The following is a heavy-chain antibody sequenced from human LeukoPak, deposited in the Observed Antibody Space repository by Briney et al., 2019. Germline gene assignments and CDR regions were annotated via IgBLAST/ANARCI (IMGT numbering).Heavy chain of an antibody. CDR1: GGSFSGYY. Sequence: SETLSLTCAVYGGSFSGYYWSWIRQPPGKGLDWIGEINHSGSTNYNPSLKSRVTISVDTSKNQFSLKLSSVTAADTAVYYCARGEDSSGWFVYWGQGTLVTVSS. CDR2: INHSGST. CDR3: ARGEDSSGWFVY. J-gene: IGHJ4*02. D-gene: IGHD6-19*01. V-gene: IGHV4-34*01.